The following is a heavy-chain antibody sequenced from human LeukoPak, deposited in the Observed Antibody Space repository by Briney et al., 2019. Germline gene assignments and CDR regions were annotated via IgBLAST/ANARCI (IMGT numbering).Heavy chain of an antibody. CDR1: GFTFSIYA. J-gene: IGHJ3*02. CDR3: ARDPTILDWSGGASDI. CDR2: ISSSSSYI. Sequence: GGSLRLSCAASGFTFSIYAMNWVRQAPGKGLEWVSSISSSSSYIYYADSVKGRFTISRDNAKNSLYLQMNSLRAEDTAVYYCARDPTILDWSGGASDIWGQGTMVTVSS. D-gene: IGHD3-9*01. V-gene: IGHV3-21*01.